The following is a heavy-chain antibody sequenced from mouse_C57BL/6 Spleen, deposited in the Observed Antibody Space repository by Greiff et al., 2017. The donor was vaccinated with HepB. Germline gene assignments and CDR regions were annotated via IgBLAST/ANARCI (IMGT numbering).Heavy chain of an antibody. D-gene: IGHD1-1*01. J-gene: IGHJ4*01. CDR2: IYPGDGDT. CDR3: ANDCSHYAMGY. CDR1: GYAFSSAW. V-gene: IGHV1-82*01. Sequence: QVQLQQSGPELVKPGASVKISCKASGYAFSSAWMNWVKQRPGKGLEWIGRIYPGDGDTNYNGKFKGKATLTADKSSCTAYMQLSSLTSEDSAVYFFANDCSHYAMGYWGQGTSVTVSS.